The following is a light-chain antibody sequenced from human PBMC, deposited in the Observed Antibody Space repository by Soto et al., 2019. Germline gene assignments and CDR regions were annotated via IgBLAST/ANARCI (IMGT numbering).Light chain of an antibody. Sequence: DLQMTQSPSSLSASVGDSVTITCRASQSISSYLNWYQQKPGKAPKLLIYAASSLQSGVPSRFSGSGSGTDFTLTISSLQPEDFATYYCQQSYSTPRTFGQGTKVDIK. J-gene: IGKJ1*01. V-gene: IGKV1-39*01. CDR1: QSISSY. CDR3: QQSYSTPRT. CDR2: AAS.